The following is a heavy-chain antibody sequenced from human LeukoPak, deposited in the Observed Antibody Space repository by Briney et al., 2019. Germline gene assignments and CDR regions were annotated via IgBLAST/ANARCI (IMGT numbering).Heavy chain of an antibody. CDR1: GFTFSSYS. V-gene: IGHV3-21*01. CDR3: ARDGGYCSSTSCYAYYDMDV. CDR2: ISSSSSYI. D-gene: IGHD2-2*01. Sequence: GGSLRLSCAASGFTFSSYSMNWVRQAPGKGLEWVSSISSSSSYIYYADSVKGRFTISRDNAKNSLYLQMNSLRAEDTAVYYCARDGGYCSSTSCYAYYDMDVWGQGTTVTVSS. J-gene: IGHJ6*02.